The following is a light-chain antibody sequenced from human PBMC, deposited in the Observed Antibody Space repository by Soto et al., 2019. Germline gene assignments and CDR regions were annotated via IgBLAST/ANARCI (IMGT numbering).Light chain of an antibody. Sequence: DIHMTQSPSSLSASVGDRVTITCRASQSTSSYLNWYQQKPGKAPKLLIYAASSLQSGVPSRFSGSGSGTDFTLTISSLQPEDFATYYCQQSYSTPFAFGPGTKVDIK. CDR1: QSTSSY. CDR3: QQSYSTPFA. V-gene: IGKV1-39*01. CDR2: AAS. J-gene: IGKJ3*01.